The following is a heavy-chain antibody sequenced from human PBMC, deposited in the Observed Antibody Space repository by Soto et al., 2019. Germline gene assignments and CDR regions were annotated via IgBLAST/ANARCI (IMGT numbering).Heavy chain of an antibody. CDR1: GFTFSRYA. CDR3: ARAPPTIFGVINPSLDC. J-gene: IGHJ4*02. Sequence: EVQLLESGGDLVQPGGSLRLSCAASGFTFSRYAMSWVRQAPGKGLEWVCTISGSGGSTYQADSVKGRITISGDSSENQHFLQMNSMRAEDTTVYHWARAPPTIFGVINPSLDCWGQGTLVTV. D-gene: IGHD3-3*01. CDR2: ISGSGGST. V-gene: IGHV3-23*01.